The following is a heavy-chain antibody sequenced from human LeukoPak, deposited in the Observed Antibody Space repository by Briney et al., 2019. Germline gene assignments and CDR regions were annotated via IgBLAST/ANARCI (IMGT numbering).Heavy chain of an antibody. D-gene: IGHD3-9*01. CDR1: GFTFSSYS. Sequence: GGSLRLSCAASGFTFSSYSMNWVRQAPEKGLEWVSYISSSSSTIYYADSVKGRFTISRDSAKNSLYLQMNSLRAEDTAVYYCARSITISELSPYYFDYWGQGTLVTVSS. CDR3: ARSITISELSPYYFDY. J-gene: IGHJ4*02. V-gene: IGHV3-48*04. CDR2: ISSSSSTI.